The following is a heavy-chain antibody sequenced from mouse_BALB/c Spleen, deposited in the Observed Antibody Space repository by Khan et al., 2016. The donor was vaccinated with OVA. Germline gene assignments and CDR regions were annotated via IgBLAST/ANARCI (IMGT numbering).Heavy chain of an antibody. Sequence: EVELVESGGGLVKPGGSLKLSCAASGFTFSTYAMSWVRQTPEKRLEWVATISSDGDYTYYPDNVTGRFTISSDNAKNTRYLQSSSLRSEDTAMYYCARSPYGNFADWGQGTLVTVSA. V-gene: IGHV5-9-3*01. CDR3: ARSPYGNFAD. J-gene: IGHJ3*01. D-gene: IGHD2-1*01. CDR1: GFTFSTYA. CDR2: ISSDGDYT.